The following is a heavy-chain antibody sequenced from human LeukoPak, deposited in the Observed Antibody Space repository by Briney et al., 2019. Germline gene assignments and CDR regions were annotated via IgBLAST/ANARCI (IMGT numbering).Heavy chain of an antibody. CDR2: INHSGST. J-gene: IGHJ4*02. CDR1: GGSFSGYY. D-gene: IGHD3-10*01. CDR3: ARVVRGLDY. Sequence: SETLSLTGAVYGGSFSGYYWSWIRQPPGKGLEWIGEINHSGSTNYNPSLKSRVTISVDTSKNQFSLKLSSVTAADTAVYYCARVVRGLDYWGQGTRVTVSS. V-gene: IGHV4-34*01.